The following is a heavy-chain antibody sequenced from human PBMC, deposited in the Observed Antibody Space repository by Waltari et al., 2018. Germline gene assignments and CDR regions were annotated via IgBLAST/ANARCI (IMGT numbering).Heavy chain of an antibody. J-gene: IGHJ5*02. V-gene: IGHV1-24*01. CDR3: ANGRGFSYGGGLDP. CDR1: GYSLTELH. CDR2: FDPEDGES. Sequence: QVQLVQSGAEVKKPGASVKVSCRVSGYSLTELHMHWVPQSPGKGLEWMGGFDPEDGESIYAQKFQGRVTMTEDTSTDTAYMELRSLRFEDTAVYYCANGRGFSYGGGLDPWGQGTLVTVSS. D-gene: IGHD5-18*01.